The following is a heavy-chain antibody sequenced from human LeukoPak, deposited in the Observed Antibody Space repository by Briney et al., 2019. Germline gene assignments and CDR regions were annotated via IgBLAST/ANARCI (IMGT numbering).Heavy chain of an antibody. V-gene: IGHV4-34*01. CDR3: VSRASKRPLGY. D-gene: IGHD3-16*01. CDR1: GGSFSDYY. Sequence: SETLSLTCAVSGGSFSDYYWNWIRQSPGKGLEWIGEINHSGNTEFNPSLESRVTISVDTSKSQFSLKMSSMTAADTAVYWCVSRASKRPLGYWGQGTLVTVSS. J-gene: IGHJ4*02. CDR2: INHSGNT.